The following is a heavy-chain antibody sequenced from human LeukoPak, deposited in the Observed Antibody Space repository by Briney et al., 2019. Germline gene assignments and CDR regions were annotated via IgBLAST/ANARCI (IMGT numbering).Heavy chain of an antibody. CDR3: ARPYDTRGYFPDY. Sequence: GGSLRLSCAASGFTFSSYAMNWVRQAPGEGLEWVSSISRGSDHIFYADSMKGRFTISRDNAKNSLYLQMNSLGAEDTAVYYCARPYDTRGYFPDYWGQGTLVTVSS. CDR2: ISRGSDHI. CDR1: GFTFSSYA. D-gene: IGHD3-22*01. J-gene: IGHJ4*02. V-gene: IGHV3-21*01.